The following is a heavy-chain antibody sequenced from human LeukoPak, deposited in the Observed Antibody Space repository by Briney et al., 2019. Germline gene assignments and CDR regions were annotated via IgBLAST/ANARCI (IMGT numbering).Heavy chain of an antibody. CDR2: IYTSGST. D-gene: IGHD6-25*01. CDR1: GGSISSGSYY. Sequence: PSETLSLTCTVSGGSISSGSYYWSWIRQPAGKGLEWIGRIYTSGSTNYNPSLKSRVTISVDTSKNQFSLKLSSVTAADTAVYYCARASLGYSSGWPKDWFDPWGQGTLVTVSS. CDR3: ARASLGYSSGWPKDWFDP. V-gene: IGHV4-61*02. J-gene: IGHJ5*02.